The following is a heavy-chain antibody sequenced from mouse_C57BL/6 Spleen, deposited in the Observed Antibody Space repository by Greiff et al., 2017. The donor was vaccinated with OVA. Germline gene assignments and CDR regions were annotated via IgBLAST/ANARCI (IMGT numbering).Heavy chain of an antibody. CDR1: GFSLSTSGMG. D-gene: IGHD1-1*01. J-gene: IGHJ1*03. CDR2: IYWDDDK. CDR3: ARSRITTVVATRYFDV. V-gene: IGHV8-12*01. Sequence: QVTLKESGPGILQSSQTLSLTCSFSGFSLSTSGMGVSWIRQPSGKGLEWLAHIYWDDDKRYNPSLKSRLTISKDTSRNQVFLKITSVDTADTATYYCARSRITTVVATRYFDVWGTGTTVTVSS.